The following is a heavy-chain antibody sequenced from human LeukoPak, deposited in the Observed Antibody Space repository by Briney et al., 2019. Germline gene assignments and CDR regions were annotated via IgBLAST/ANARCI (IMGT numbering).Heavy chain of an antibody. Sequence: SGTLSLTCAVSGGSISSSNWWSWVRQPPGKGLEWIGEIYHSGSTNYNPSLKSRVTISVDKSKNQSSLKLGSVTAADTAVYYCASYSLWGGIDYWGQGTLVTVSS. CDR2: IYHSGST. J-gene: IGHJ4*02. D-gene: IGHD2-15*01. V-gene: IGHV4-4*02. CDR1: GGSISSSNW. CDR3: ASYSLWGGIDY.